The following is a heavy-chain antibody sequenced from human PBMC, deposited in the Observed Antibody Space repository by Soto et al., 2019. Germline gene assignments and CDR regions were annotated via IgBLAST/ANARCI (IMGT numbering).Heavy chain of an antibody. CDR3: AREYYDAFTAYYRYYYMDV. CDR1: GFTFSDYY. Sequence: QVQLVESGGGLVKPGGSLRLSCAASGFTFSDYYMSWIRRAPGKGLEWVSYISHSGSIVNYADSVKGRFTISRDNAKNSLYLQMNSLRAEDTAVYYCAREYYDAFTAYYRYYYMDVWGKGTTVTVSS. D-gene: IGHD3-9*01. J-gene: IGHJ6*03. CDR2: ISHSGSIV. V-gene: IGHV3-11*01.